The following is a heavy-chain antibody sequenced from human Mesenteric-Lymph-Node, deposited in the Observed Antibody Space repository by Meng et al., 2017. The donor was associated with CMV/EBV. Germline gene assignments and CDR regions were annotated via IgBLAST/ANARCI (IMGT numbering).Heavy chain of an antibody. D-gene: IGHD2-2*01. CDR3: ARGGGTSLQLDY. Sequence: ASVKVSCKASGYTFTAYYIHWLRQAPGQGLEWMGIINPSGGSTSYAQKFQGRVTMTRDTSTSTVYMELSSLRSEDTAVYYCARGGGTSLQLDYWGQGTLVTVSS. CDR1: GYTFTAYY. V-gene: IGHV1-46*01. CDR2: INPSGGST. J-gene: IGHJ4*02.